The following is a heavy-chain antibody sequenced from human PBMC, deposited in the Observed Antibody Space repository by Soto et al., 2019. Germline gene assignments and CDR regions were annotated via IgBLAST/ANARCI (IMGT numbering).Heavy chain of an antibody. D-gene: IGHD3-10*01. J-gene: IGHJ4*02. V-gene: IGHV1-69*04. CDR2: IIPVFGIA. CDR1: GGTFSRYS. CDR3: ATDYGSGNLMSGYFDY. Sequence: SVKVSFKASGGTFSRYSFTWVRQAPGHGLEWMGRIIPVFGIASYAQKFQGRVTITADKSTSTAYMELSSLRSEDTAVYYCATDYGSGNLMSGYFDYWGQGTLVTVSS.